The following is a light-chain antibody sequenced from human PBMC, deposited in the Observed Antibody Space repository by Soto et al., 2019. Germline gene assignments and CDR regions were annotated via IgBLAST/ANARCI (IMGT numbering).Light chain of an antibody. CDR1: QTISSW. J-gene: IGKJ1*01. CDR3: QHYNSYSEA. V-gene: IGKV1-5*03. Sequence: DIKMSHSPSTVSGYIGDRVTITCRASQTISSWLAWYQQKPGKAPKLLIYKASTLKSGVPSRFSGSGSGTEFTLTISSLQPDDFATYYCQHYNSYSEAFGQGTKVDI. CDR2: KAS.